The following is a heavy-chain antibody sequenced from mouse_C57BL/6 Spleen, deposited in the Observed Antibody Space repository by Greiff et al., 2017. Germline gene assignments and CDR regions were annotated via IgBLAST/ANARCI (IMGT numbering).Heavy chain of an antibody. V-gene: IGHV5-9*01. J-gene: IGHJ2*01. CDR3: ARLYGNYPYYFDY. Sequence: EVMLVESGGGLVKPGGSLKLSCAASGFTFSSYTMSWVRQTPEKRLEWVATISGGGGNTYYPDSVKGRFTMSRDNAKNTLYLQMSSLRSEDTAVYYCARLYGNYPYYFDYWGQGTTLTVSS. CDR2: ISGGGGNT. D-gene: IGHD2-1*01. CDR1: GFTFSSYT.